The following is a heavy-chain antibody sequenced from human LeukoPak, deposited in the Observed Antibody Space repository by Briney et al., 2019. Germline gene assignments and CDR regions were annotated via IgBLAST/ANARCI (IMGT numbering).Heavy chain of an antibody. V-gene: IGHV1-18*04. CDR1: GYTFTGYY. CDR3: ARVDRGGSGSRVFDY. J-gene: IGHJ4*02. D-gene: IGHD3-10*01. Sequence: GASVKVSCMASGYTFTGYYMHWMRQAPGQGLEWMGWISTYNGNTNYAQKLQGRVTMTTDTSTSTAYMELRSLRSDDTAVYYCARVDRGGSGSRVFDYWGQGTLVTVSS. CDR2: ISTYNGNT.